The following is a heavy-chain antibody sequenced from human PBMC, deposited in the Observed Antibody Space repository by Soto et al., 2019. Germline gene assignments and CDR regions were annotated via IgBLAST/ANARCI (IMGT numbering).Heavy chain of an antibody. Sequence: GGSLRLSCAASGFTFSSYAIHWVRQAPGKGLEWVAVIWSDGSNKYYGDSVKGRFTISRDNSKNTLYLQMNSLRAEDTAVYYCAREPLDILTGYYTTCYDYWGQGTLVTVSS. J-gene: IGHJ4*02. CDR2: IWSDGSNK. D-gene: IGHD3-9*01. CDR3: AREPLDILTGYYTTCYDY. CDR1: GFTFSSYA. V-gene: IGHV3-33*01.